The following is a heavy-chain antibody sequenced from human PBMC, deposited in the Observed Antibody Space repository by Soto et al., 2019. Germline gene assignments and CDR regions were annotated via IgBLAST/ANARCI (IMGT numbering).Heavy chain of an antibody. CDR3: AGSHDYSNQFYFDY. Sequence: SETLSLTCTVSGGSISSYYWSWIRQSPGKGLEWIGYVYYSGSTNYNPSLRSRVTISVDTSKNQFSLKLSSVTAADTAIYYCAGSHDYSNQFYFDYWGQGTLVTVSS. J-gene: IGHJ4*02. D-gene: IGHD4-4*01. CDR2: VYYSGST. CDR1: GGSISSYY. V-gene: IGHV4-59*01.